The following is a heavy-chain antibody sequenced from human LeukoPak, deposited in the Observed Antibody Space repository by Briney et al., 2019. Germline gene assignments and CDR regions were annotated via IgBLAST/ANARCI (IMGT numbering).Heavy chain of an antibody. CDR3: ARDGATRPIPLEWLSDNWFDP. D-gene: IGHD3-3*01. V-gene: IGHV3-7*01. CDR1: GFTFSSYW. CDR2: IKQDGSEK. Sequence: PGGSLRLSCAASGFTFSSYWMSWVRQAPGKGLEWVANIKQDGSEKYYVDSVKGRFTISRDNAKNSLYLQMNSLRAEDTAVYYCARDGATRPIPLEWLSDNWFDPWGQGTLVTVSS. J-gene: IGHJ5*02.